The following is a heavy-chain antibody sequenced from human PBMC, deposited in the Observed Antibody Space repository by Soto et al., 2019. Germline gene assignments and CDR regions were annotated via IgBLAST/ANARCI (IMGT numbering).Heavy chain of an antibody. CDR3: ARDRENIVEVVAATPGYLDV. CDR1: GFIFSSYS. V-gene: IGHV3-21*01. CDR2: ISSSSSYI. D-gene: IGHD2-15*01. Sequence: GGSLILSCAASGFIFSSYSMNWVRQAPGKGLEWVSSISSSSSYIYYADSVKGRFTISRDNAKNSLYLQMNSLRAEDTAVYYCARDRENIVEVVAATPGYLDVWGKGTTVTVSS. J-gene: IGHJ6*03.